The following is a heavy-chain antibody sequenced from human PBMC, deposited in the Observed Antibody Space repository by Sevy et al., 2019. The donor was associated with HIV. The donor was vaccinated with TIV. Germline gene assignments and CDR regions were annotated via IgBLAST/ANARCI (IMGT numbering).Heavy chain of an antibody. J-gene: IGHJ6*02. CDR1: EFTFSSYA. V-gene: IGHV3-23*01. Sequence: GGSLRLSCSASEFTFSSYAMSSVRQAPGKGLEWVSSISGSGRFTYYADFVEGPFIISRDNSKNTLSVQMNSLRAEDTAVYYCAKGFCSGATCPRDYYYYGMDVWGQGTTVTVSS. D-gene: IGHD2-15*01. CDR3: AKGFCSGATCPRDYYYYGMDV. CDR2: ISGSGRFT.